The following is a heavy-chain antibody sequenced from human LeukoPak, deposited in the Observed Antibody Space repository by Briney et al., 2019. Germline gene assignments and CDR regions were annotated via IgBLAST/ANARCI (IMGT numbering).Heavy chain of an antibody. CDR2: IYYSGST. CDR3: ARGPYYDILTGYHPFDY. Sequence: SETLSLTCSVSGGSIRSYYWSWIRQPPGKGLEWIGYIYYSGSTNYNPSLKSRVTISVDTSKNQFSLKLSSVTAADTAVYYCARGPYYDILTGYHPFDYWGQGTLVTVSS. D-gene: IGHD3-9*01. J-gene: IGHJ4*02. CDR1: GGSIRSYY. V-gene: IGHV4-59*01.